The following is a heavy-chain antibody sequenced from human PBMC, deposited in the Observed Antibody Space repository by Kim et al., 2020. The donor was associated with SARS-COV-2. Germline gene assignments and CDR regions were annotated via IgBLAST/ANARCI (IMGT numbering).Heavy chain of an antibody. J-gene: IGHJ6*02. Sequence: GGSLRLSCAASGFTFSSYGMHWVRQAPGKGLEWVAVISYDGSNKYYADSGKGRFTIARDKSKNTLYLQMNSLRAEDTAVYYCARDQHKYGDYTWCHYYYYGMDVWGQGTTVTVSS. V-gene: IGHV3-30*04. CDR2: ISYDGSNK. CDR1: GFTFSSYG. D-gene: IGHD4-17*01. CDR3: ARDQHKYGDYTWCHYYYYGMDV.